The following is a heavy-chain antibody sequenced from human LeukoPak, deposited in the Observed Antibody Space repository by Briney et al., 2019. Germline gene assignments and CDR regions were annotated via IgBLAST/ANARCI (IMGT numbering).Heavy chain of an antibody. CDR3: ARININHILIDWFDP. V-gene: IGHV3-23*01. CDR2: ISGSGGST. CDR1: GFTFSSYA. Sequence: GGSLRLSCAASGFTFSSYAMSWVRHAPGKGLEWVSAISGSGGSTYYADSVKGRFTISRDNSKNTLYLQMNSLRAEDTAVYYCARININHILIDWFDPWGQGTLVTVSS. J-gene: IGHJ5*02. D-gene: IGHD3-3*02.